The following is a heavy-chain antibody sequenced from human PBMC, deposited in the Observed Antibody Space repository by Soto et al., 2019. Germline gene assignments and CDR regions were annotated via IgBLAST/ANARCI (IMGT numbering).Heavy chain of an antibody. CDR2: ISGSGTDA. CDR3: AKERRGSGWFVFVY. CDR1: GFPFSHYA. V-gene: IGHV3-23*01. D-gene: IGHD6-19*01. J-gene: IGHJ4*02. Sequence: GGSLRLSCAASGFPFSHYAMSCVRQAPGKGLEWVSAISGSGTDASYADSVRGRFTISRDNSSDTLYLQMNSLSADDTAVYYCAKERRGSGWFVFVYWGPGXLVTVYS.